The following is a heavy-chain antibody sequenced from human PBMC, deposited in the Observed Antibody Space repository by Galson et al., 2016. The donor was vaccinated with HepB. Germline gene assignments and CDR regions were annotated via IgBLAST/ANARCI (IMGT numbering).Heavy chain of an antibody. J-gene: IGHJ4*02. CDR2: ISSSSNYI. CDR3: ARDPRGAQVWATYFDY. CDR1: GINFSSYS. Sequence: SLRLSCAASGINFSSYSMSWVRQAPGKGLEWVSSISSSSNYIYYAESVKGRFSLSSDNAKNSLYLQMNSLRAEDTAVYYCARDPRGAQVWATYFDYWGQGTLVTVSS. V-gene: IGHV3-21*01. D-gene: IGHD5-18*01.